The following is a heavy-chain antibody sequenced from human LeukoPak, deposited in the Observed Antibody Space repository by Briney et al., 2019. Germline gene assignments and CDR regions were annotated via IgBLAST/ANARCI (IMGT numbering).Heavy chain of an antibody. CDR2: IIPIFGTA. V-gene: IGHV1-69*13. Sequence: SVKVSCMASGGTFSNYAISWVRQAPGQGLEWMGGIIPIFGTANYAQKFQGRITITADESTSTAYMDLSSLRSEDTAVYYCAGGKLTYYFDYWGQGTLVTVSS. D-gene: IGHD1-1*01. J-gene: IGHJ4*02. CDR1: GGTFSNYA. CDR3: AGGKLTYYFDY.